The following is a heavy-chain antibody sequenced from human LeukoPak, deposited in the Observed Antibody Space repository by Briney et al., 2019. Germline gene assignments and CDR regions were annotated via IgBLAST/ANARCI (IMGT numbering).Heavy chain of an antibody. CDR1: GGTFSSYA. D-gene: IGHD6-19*01. V-gene: IGHV1-69*05. CDR2: IIPIFGTA. CDR3: ARVQFSSGSLDY. J-gene: IGHJ4*02. Sequence: ASVKVSCKASGGTFSSYAISWVRQAPGQGLEWMGGIIPIFGTANYAQKFQGRVTITTDESTSTAYMELSSLRSEDTAVYYCARVQFSSGSLDYWGQGTLVTVSS.